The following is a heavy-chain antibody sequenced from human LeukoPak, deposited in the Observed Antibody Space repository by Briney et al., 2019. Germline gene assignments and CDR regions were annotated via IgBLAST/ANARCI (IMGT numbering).Heavy chain of an antibody. Sequence: SETLSLTCAVSGDSISSINYYWGWVRQPPGKGLEWIGSIYYSGNTYYNPSLKSRVTISADTSKNQFSLKLSSVTAADTAVYYCARGERQLFDYWGQGTLVTVSS. CDR3: ARGERQLFDY. D-gene: IGHD6-13*01. V-gene: IGHV4-39*01. CDR2: IYYSGNT. J-gene: IGHJ4*02. CDR1: GDSISSINYY.